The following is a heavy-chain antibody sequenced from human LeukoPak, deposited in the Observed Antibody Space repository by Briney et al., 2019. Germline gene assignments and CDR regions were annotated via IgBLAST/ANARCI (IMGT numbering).Heavy chain of an antibody. Sequence: SETLSLTCAVYGGSFSGYYWSWIRQPPGKGLEWIGSIYYSGSTYYNPSLKSRVTISVDTSKNQFSLKLSSVTAADTAVYYCARLDAIPSLIRYFDWFPTLRDAFDIWGQGTMVTVSS. J-gene: IGHJ3*02. CDR1: GGSFSGYY. D-gene: IGHD3-9*01. CDR3: ARLDAIPSLIRYFDWFPTLRDAFDI. CDR2: IYYSGST. V-gene: IGHV4-34*01.